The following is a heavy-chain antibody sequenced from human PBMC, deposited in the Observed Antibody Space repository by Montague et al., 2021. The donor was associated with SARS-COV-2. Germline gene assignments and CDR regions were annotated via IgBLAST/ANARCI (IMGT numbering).Heavy chain of an antibody. CDR1: GFTFSNYW. D-gene: IGHD6-19*01. V-gene: IGHV3-74*01. CDR3: VREVGMVVARTLGRLDP. Sequence: SLRPSCAVSGFTFSNYWMHWVRQAPGKGLEWVSRTNSDGRSTTYADSMKGRFTISRDNAKNTLFLQINSLRGEDTAVYYCVREVGMVVARTLGRLDPWGQGTLVTVSS. CDR2: TNSDGRST. J-gene: IGHJ5*02.